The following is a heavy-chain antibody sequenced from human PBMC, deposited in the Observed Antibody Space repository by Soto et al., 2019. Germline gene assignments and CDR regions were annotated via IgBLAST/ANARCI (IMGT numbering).Heavy chain of an antibody. J-gene: IGHJ2*01. Sequence: QVQLVESGGGVVQPGRSLRLSCAASGFTFSSYGMHWVRQAPGKGLEWVAVIWYDGSNKYYADSLKGRFTISRDNSKNTLYLQMNSLRAEDTAVYYRARESYGSRNWYFYLWGRGTLVTVSS. CDR1: GFTFSSYG. CDR2: IWYDGSNK. CDR3: ARESYGSRNWYFYL. V-gene: IGHV3-33*01. D-gene: IGHD3-10*01.